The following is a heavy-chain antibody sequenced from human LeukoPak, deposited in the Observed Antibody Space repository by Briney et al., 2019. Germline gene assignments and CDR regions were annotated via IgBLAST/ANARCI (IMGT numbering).Heavy chain of an antibody. CDR3: ARRGIAAVGFDP. V-gene: IGHV1-2*02. J-gene: IGHJ5*02. D-gene: IGHD6-13*01. CDR1: GYTFTGYY. CDR2: INPNSGGT. Sequence: ASVKVSCKASGYTFTGYYMHWVRQAPGQGLEWMGWINPNSGGTNYAQKFQGRVTMTRDTSISTAYMELSRLRPDDTAGYYCARRGIAAVGFDPWGQGTLVTVSS.